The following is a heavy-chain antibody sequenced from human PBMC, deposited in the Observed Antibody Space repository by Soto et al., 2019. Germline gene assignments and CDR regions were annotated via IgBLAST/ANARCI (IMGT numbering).Heavy chain of an antibody. CDR1: GGSFSAYY. Sequence: PSETLSLTCAVYGGSFSAYYWSWVRQPPGKGLEWIGEIIHSESTKYNPSLKSRVTISVDTSKNQFSLKLSSVTAADTAVYYCARSGKGVVRGPIGSPAGWFGPWGRGTLVTVSS. J-gene: IGHJ5*02. CDR2: IIHSEST. D-gene: IGHD3-10*01. V-gene: IGHV4-34*12. CDR3: ARSGKGVVRGPIGSPAGWFGP.